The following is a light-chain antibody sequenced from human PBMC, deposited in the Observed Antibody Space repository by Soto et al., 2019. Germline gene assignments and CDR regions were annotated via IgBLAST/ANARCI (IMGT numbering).Light chain of an antibody. Sequence: QSALTQSRSVSGSPGQSVTISCTGTSSDVGYYDYVSWYQQHPDRVPKLMIFDVNKRPSRVPDRFSGSKSGNTASLTISGLQAEDEADYFCCSYAGGSSYVFGTGTKATVL. CDR3: CSYAGGSSYV. CDR1: SSDVGYYDY. J-gene: IGLJ1*01. CDR2: DVN. V-gene: IGLV2-11*01.